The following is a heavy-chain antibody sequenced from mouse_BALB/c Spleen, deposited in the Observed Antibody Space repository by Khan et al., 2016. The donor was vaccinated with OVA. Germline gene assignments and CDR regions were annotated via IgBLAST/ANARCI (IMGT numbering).Heavy chain of an antibody. CDR1: GYTFTTYW. CDR2: INPTSDYT. CDR3: ARDRIGY. Sequence: VQLQQSGAELAKPGASVKMSCKASGYTFTTYWMHWVKQRPGQGLEWIGYINPTSDYTDYNEKFKDKATLSADKSSSTAYMQLSSLTSEDSAVYYCARDRIGYWGQGTTLTVSS. J-gene: IGHJ2*01. V-gene: IGHV1-7*01.